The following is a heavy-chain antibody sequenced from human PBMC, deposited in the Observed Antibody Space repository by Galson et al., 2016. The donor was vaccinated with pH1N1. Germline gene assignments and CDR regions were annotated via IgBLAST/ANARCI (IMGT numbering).Heavy chain of an antibody. Sequence: TLSLTCTVSGGSIGSDGFYWSWIRQHPGKGLEWIGYISSIGNTNYSPSLQSRVTISLDTSKKQFFLQLNSVTAADTAVYFCARENIVVGEGWDSGLDLWGQGTTVTVSS. V-gene: IGHV4-31*03. CDR1: GGSIGSDGFY. J-gene: IGHJ6*02. D-gene: IGHD2-15*01. CDR3: ARENIVVGEGWDSGLDL. CDR2: ISSIGNT.